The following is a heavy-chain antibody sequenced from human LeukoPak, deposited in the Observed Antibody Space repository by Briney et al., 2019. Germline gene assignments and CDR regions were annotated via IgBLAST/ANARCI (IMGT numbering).Heavy chain of an antibody. V-gene: IGHV3-74*01. CDR2: INSDGSWT. CDR3: ARVALYDILTGYFPH. D-gene: IGHD3-9*01. CDR1: GNYL. J-gene: IGHJ4*02. Sequence: GGSLRLSCAASGNYLMHWVRQAPGKGLVWVSHINSDGSWTSYADSVKGRFTISKDNAKNTVYLQMNSLRAEDTAVYYCARVALYDILTGYFPHWGQGTLVTVSS.